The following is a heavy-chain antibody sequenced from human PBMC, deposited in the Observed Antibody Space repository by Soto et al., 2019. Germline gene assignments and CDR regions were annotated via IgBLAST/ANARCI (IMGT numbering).Heavy chain of an antibody. D-gene: IGHD1-26*01. CDR3: VHTYADHASYYYDF. CDR2: VYWDDDK. CDR1: GFSLIDSGVA. Sequence: QITLKESGPTLVKPTQTLTLTCSTSGFSLIDSGVAVGWIRQPPGKALDWLALVYWDDDKRYSPSLRTRLTITGDTSKNLVVLTMTNIDPVDTASYYCVHTYADHASYYYDFWGQGTLGTVSS. V-gene: IGHV2-5*02. J-gene: IGHJ4*02.